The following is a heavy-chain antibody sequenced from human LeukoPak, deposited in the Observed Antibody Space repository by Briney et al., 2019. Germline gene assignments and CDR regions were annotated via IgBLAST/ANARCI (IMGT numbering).Heavy chain of an antibody. CDR2: IYYSGST. J-gene: IGHJ6*02. V-gene: IGHV4-61*01. CDR1: GGSFSSGSYY. Sequence: PSETLSLTCTVSGGSFSSGSYYWSWIRQPPGKGLEWIGYIYYSGSTNYNPSLKSRVTISVDTSKNQFSLKLSSVAAADTAVYYCARDSLNSDGMDVWGQGTTVTVSS. D-gene: IGHD2-21*01. CDR3: ARDSLNSDGMDV.